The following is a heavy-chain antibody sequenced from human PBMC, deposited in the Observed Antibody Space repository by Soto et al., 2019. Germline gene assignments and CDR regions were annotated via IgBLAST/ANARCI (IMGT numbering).Heavy chain of an antibody. CDR1: GFTFSSYA. CDR3: VKSPSLVVHFDY. J-gene: IGHJ4*02. V-gene: IGHV3-64D*09. D-gene: IGHD2-15*01. Sequence: GGSLRLSCSASGFTFSSYAMHWVRQAPGKGLEYVSAIRSNGGSTYYADSVKGRFTISRDNSKNTLYLQMSSLRAEDTAVYYCVKSPSLVVHFDYWGQGTLVTVSS. CDR2: IRSNGGST.